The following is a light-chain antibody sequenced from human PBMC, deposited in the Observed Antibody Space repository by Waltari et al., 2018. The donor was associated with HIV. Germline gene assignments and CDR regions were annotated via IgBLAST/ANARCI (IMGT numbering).Light chain of an antibody. CDR2: DAS. Sequence: EIVLTQSPATLSLSPGERATLSCRARQSVSSFLAWYHQSPGQAPMLLIFDASNRATGIPARFSGSGSGTDFTLTISSLEPEDFAVYYCQQRVNWPPLSFGGGTKVEIK. CDR3: QQRVNWPPLS. V-gene: IGKV3-11*01. J-gene: IGKJ4*02. CDR1: QSVSSF.